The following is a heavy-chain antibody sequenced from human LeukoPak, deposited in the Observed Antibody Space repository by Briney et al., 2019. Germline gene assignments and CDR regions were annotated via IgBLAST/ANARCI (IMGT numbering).Heavy chain of an antibody. Sequence: SETLSLTCTVSGGSISSYYWSWVRQPPGKGLEWIGYIYYSGSTNYNPSLKSRVTISVATSKNQFSLKLSSVTAADTAVYYCARLAAAGTRTGIDYWGQGTLVTVSS. CDR1: GGSISSYY. CDR3: ARLAAAGTRTGIDY. J-gene: IGHJ4*02. CDR2: IYYSGST. D-gene: IGHD6-13*01. V-gene: IGHV4-59*12.